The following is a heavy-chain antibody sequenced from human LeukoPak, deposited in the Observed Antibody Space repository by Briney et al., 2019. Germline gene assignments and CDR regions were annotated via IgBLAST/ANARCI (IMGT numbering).Heavy chain of an antibody. V-gene: IGHV4-61*01. CDR3: ARDGYYDILTGYPSGAFDI. Sequence: SETLSLTCIVSGYSISSGYYWGWIRQPPGKGLEWIGYIYYSGSTNYNPSLKSRVTISVDTSKNQFSLKLSSVTAADTAVYYCARDGYYDILTGYPSGAFDIWGQGTMVTVSS. D-gene: IGHD3-9*01. J-gene: IGHJ3*02. CDR2: IYYSGST. CDR1: GYSISSGYY.